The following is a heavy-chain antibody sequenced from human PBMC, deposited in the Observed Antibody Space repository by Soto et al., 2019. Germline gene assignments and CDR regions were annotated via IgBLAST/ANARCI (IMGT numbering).Heavy chain of an antibody. D-gene: IGHD3-22*01. V-gene: IGHV3-33*01. CDR2: IWYDGSNK. CDR1: VFTFSIYA. Sequence: PGGSLRVSCASSVFTFSIYAMRWVRQAPGKGLDWVAVIWYDGSNKYYADSVKGRFTISRDNSKNTLYLQMNSLRAEDTAVYYCASGEHYYDSSGLAEAFDYWGQGTMVTVSS. CDR3: ASGEHYYDSSGLAEAFDY. J-gene: IGHJ4*02.